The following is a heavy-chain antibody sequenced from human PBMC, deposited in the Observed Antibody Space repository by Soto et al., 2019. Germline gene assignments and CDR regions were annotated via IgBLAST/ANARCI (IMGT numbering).Heavy chain of an antibody. CDR3: ARDYHGSGSYKWFDS. D-gene: IGHD3-10*01. J-gene: IGHJ5*01. Sequence: SETLSLTCTVSGGSISTGGYYWSWIRQLPEKGLEWIGYIYNTGTTYYNPSLKSRLTMSIDTSKNHFSLKLSSVTAADTAVYYCARDYHGSGSYKWFDSWGQGTRVTVSS. CDR2: IYNTGTT. V-gene: IGHV4-31*03. CDR1: GGSISTGGYY.